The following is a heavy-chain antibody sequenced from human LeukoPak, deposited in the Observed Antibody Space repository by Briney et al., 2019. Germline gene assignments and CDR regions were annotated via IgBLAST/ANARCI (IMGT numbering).Heavy chain of an antibody. J-gene: IGHJ6*02. V-gene: IGHV4-4*02. CDR3: ARGPVADDYYYYYGMDV. D-gene: IGHD6-19*01. CDR2: IYHSGST. Sequence: SGTLSLTCAVSGGSISSSNWWSWVRQPPGKGLEWIGEIYHSGSTNYNPSLKSRVTISVDKSKNQFSLKLSSVTAADTAVYYCARGPVADDYYYYYGMDVWGQGTTVTVSS. CDR1: GGSISSSNW.